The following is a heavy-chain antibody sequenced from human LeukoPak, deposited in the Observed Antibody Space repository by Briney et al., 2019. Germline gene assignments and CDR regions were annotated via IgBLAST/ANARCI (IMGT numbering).Heavy chain of an antibody. Sequence: ASVKVSCKASGYTFTGYYMHWVRQAPGQGLEWMGWINPNSGGTNYAQRFQGRVTMTRDTSISTAYMELSRLRSDDTAVYYCARNIWFGESADAFDIWGQGTMVTVSS. CDR2: INPNSGGT. CDR3: ARNIWFGESADAFDI. D-gene: IGHD3-10*01. CDR1: GYTFTGYY. J-gene: IGHJ3*02. V-gene: IGHV1-2*02.